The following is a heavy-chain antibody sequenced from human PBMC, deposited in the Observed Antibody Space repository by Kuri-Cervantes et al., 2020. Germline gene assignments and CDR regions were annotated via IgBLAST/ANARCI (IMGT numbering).Heavy chain of an antibody. J-gene: IGHJ4*02. Sequence: ASVKVSCKASGYTFTSYDINWVRQATGQGLEWMGWINPNSGGTNYAQKFQGRVTMTRDTSISTAYMELSRLRSDDTAVYYCARDGPDRSGYYLDSWGQGTPVTVSS. V-gene: IGHV1-2*02. D-gene: IGHD3-22*01. CDR2: INPNSGGT. CDR3: ARDGPDRSGYYLDS. CDR1: GYTFTSYD.